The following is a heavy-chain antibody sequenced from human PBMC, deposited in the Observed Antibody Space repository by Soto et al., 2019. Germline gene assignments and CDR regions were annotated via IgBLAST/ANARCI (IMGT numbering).Heavy chain of an antibody. CDR3: ARSYSSSWYRIIKGGQRYYYGMDV. V-gene: IGHV4-34*01. Sequence: QVQLQQWGAGLLKPSETLSLTCAVYGGSFSGYYWSWIRQPPGKGLEWIGEINHSGSTNYNPSLKSRVTISVDTSKNQFSLKLSSVTAADTAVYYCARSYSSSWYRIIKGGQRYYYGMDVWGQGTTVTVSS. D-gene: IGHD6-13*01. J-gene: IGHJ6*02. CDR2: INHSGST. CDR1: GGSFSGYY.